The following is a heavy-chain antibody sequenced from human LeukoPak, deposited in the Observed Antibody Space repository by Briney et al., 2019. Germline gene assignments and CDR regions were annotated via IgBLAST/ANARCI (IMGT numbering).Heavy chain of an antibody. Sequence: PGGSLRLSCAASGLTFSNSWMHWVGQAPGRGLVWVSRINSDASTTDYADSVKGRFTISRDNAKNTLYLQMNSLSVEDAAVYYCATAGNYRLDNWGQGTLVTVSS. J-gene: IGHJ4*02. CDR2: INSDASTT. V-gene: IGHV3-74*01. CDR3: ATAGNYRLDN. CDR1: GLTFSNSW. D-gene: IGHD3-16*02.